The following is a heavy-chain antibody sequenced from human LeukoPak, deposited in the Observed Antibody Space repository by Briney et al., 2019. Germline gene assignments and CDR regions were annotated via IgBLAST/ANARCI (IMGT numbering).Heavy chain of an antibody. CDR1: GFTFSSYA. Sequence: PGGSLRPSCAASGFTFSSYAMSWVRQAPGKGLEWVSAISGSVGSTYYADSVKGRFTISRDNSKNTLYLQMNSLRAEDTAVYYCAKRFLGYYDSSGYVTDAFDIWGQGTMVTVSS. CDR2: ISGSVGST. D-gene: IGHD3-22*01. V-gene: IGHV3-23*01. CDR3: AKRFLGYYDSSGYVTDAFDI. J-gene: IGHJ3*02.